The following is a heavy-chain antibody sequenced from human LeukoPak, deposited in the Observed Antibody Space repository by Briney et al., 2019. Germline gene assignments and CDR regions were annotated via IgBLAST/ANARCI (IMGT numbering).Heavy chain of an antibody. CDR3: ARALIEYYYDSSGYSYFDY. V-gene: IGHV1-69*04. CDR1: GGTFSSYA. D-gene: IGHD3-22*01. J-gene: IGHJ4*02. Sequence: ASVKVSCKASGGTFSSYAISWVRQAPGQGLEWMGRIIPILGIANYAQKFQGRVTITADKSTSTAYMELSSLRSEDTAVCYCARALIEYYYDSSGYSYFDYWGQGTLVTVSS. CDR2: IIPILGIA.